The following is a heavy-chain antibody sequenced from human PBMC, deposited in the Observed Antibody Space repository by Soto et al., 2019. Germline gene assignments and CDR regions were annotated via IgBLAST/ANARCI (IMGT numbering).Heavy chain of an antibody. Sequence: QQSGPGLVKPSQTLSLTCVISGDSVSSNSAAWTWIRQSPSGGLEWLGRTYYRAKWYYDYXVSVASRIHCTPATTKKHLSLQLNSVTPEDTAVYYCASGGRHFDLWGRGTLVTVSS. V-gene: IGHV6-1*01. CDR3: ASGGRHFDL. J-gene: IGHJ2*01. CDR1: GDSVSSNSAA. D-gene: IGHD3-10*01. CDR2: TYYRAKWYY.